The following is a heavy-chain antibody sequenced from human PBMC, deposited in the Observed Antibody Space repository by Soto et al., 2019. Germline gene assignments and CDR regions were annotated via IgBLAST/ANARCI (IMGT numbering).Heavy chain of an antibody. D-gene: IGHD2-8*02. V-gene: IGHV4-4*07. J-gene: IGHJ4*02. CDR3: ARGTTPPGAPAWYYFDS. Sequence: SSETLSLTCTVSGASITGSSYWSWIRQPAGKGLEWIGRFSLSGTTSYNPSLRSRVTMSADVSKNQFSLRLTSVTAADTALYYCARGTTPPGAPAWYYFDSWGQGTLVTVSS. CDR1: GASITGSSY. CDR2: FSLSGTT.